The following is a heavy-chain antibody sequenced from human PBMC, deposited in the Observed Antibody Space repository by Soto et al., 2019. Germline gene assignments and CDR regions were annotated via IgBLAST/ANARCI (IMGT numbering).Heavy chain of an antibody. CDR1: GFTFSSYA. CDR3: ARELRGVIIPGTDY. D-gene: IGHD3-10*01. V-gene: IGHV3-30-3*01. Sequence: QVQLVESGGGVVQPGRSLRLSCAASGFTFSSYAMHWVRQAPGKGLEWVAVISYDGSNKYYADSVKGRFTISRDNSKNTLYLQMNSLRAEDTAVYYCARELRGVIIPGTDYWGQGTLVTVSS. J-gene: IGHJ4*02. CDR2: ISYDGSNK.